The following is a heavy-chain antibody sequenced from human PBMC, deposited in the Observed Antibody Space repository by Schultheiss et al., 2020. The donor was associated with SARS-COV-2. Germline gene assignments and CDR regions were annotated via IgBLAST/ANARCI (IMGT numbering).Heavy chain of an antibody. Sequence: GGSLRLSCAASEFTFSRYWMSWVRQAPGKGLEWVANIKHDGSEKYYVDSVKGRFTISRDNAKNSLYLQMNSLRAEDTAVYYCARAYGDSYYFDYWGQGTLVTVSS. J-gene: IGHJ4*02. CDR2: IKHDGSEK. V-gene: IGHV3-7*03. CDR3: ARAYGDSYYFDY. CDR1: EFTFSRYW. D-gene: IGHD4-17*01.